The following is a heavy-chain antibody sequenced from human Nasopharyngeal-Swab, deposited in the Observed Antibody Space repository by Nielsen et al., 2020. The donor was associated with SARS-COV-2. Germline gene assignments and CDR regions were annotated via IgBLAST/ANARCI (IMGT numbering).Heavy chain of an antibody. Sequence: GGSLRLSCAASGLTFSKAWMSWVRQASGKGLEWVGRIRSKGNNYATAYAASVKGRFIIFRDDPTNTAYLQMNSLKTEDTAVYYCTRCGGGCYSGRDYWGQGTLVTVSS. CDR3: TRCGGGCYSGRDY. CDR2: IRSKGNNYAT. V-gene: IGHV3-73*01. J-gene: IGHJ4*02. CDR1: GLTFSKAW. D-gene: IGHD2-21*02.